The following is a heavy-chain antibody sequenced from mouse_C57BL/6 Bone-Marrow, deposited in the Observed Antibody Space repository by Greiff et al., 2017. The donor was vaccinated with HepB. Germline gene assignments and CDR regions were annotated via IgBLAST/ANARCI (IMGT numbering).Heavy chain of an antibody. V-gene: IGHV5-4*03. CDR3: ARYTIVTTHWYCDV. CDR2: ISDGGSYT. D-gene: IGHD2-5*01. Sequence: EVKVVESGGGLVKPGGSLKLSCAASGFTFSSYAMSWVRQTPEKRLEWVATISDGGSYTYYPDNVKGRFTISRDNAKNNLYLQMSHLKSEDTAMYYCARYTIVTTHWYCDVWGTGTTVTVSS. J-gene: IGHJ1*03. CDR1: GFTFSSYA.